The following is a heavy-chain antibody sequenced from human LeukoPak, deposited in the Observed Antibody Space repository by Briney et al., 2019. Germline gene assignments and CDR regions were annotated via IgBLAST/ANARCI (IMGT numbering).Heavy chain of an antibody. CDR1: GYTFTASY. CDR3: ARAYSSGWYGSTDY. D-gene: IGHD6-19*01. J-gene: IGHJ4*02. Sequence: ASVKVSCKAFGYTFTASYMHWVRQAPGQGLECMGWINPNSGDTNYAQRFQGRVTMTRDTSISTAYMELTRLRSDDTAVYYCARAYSSGWYGSTDYWGQGTLVTVSS. V-gene: IGHV1-2*02. CDR2: INPNSGDT.